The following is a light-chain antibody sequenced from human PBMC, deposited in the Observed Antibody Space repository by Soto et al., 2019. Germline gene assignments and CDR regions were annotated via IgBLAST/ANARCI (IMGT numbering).Light chain of an antibody. CDR2: GAS. CDR3: QQYGSSPRIT. J-gene: IGKJ5*01. V-gene: IGKV3-20*01. Sequence: IVMTQSPDTLAVSPGETVTLSCRASQSVSSSYLAWYQQKPGQAPRLLIYGASSRATGIPDRFSGSGSGTDFTLTISRLEPEDFAVYYCQQYGSSPRITFGQGTRLEI. CDR1: QSVSSSY.